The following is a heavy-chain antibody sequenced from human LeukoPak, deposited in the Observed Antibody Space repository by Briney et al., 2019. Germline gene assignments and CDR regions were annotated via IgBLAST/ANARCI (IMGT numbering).Heavy chain of an antibody. J-gene: IGHJ5*02. CDR3: ARTITIFGVVRRFDP. Sequence: ASVKVSCKASGYTFTSYGISWVRQAPGQGLEWMGWISAYNGNTNYAQKLQGRVTMTTDTSTSTAYMELRSLRSDDTAVYYCARTITIFGVVRRFDPWGQGTLVTVSS. CDR1: GYTFTSYG. V-gene: IGHV1-18*01. D-gene: IGHD3-3*01. CDR2: ISAYNGNT.